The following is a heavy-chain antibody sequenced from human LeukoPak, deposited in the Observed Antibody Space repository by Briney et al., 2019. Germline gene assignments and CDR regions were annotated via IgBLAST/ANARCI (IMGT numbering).Heavy chain of an antibody. D-gene: IGHD3-3*01. V-gene: IGHV1-2*04. Sequence: ASVKVSCKASGYTFTGYYVHWVRQAPGQGLEWMGWINPKTGNTNYSQKFQGWVTMTRDTSISTAYMELSRLKADDTAVYYCARDNVLRSADAFDIWGQGTMVTASS. CDR1: GYTFTGYY. J-gene: IGHJ3*02. CDR3: ARDNVLRSADAFDI. CDR2: INPKTGNT.